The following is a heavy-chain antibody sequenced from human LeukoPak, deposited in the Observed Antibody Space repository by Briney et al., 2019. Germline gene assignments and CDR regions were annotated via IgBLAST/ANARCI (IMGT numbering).Heavy chain of an antibody. J-gene: IGHJ4*02. Sequence: SETLSLTCTVSGGSISSYYWSWIRQPPGKGLEWIGYIYYSGSTNYNPSLKSRVAISVDTSKNQFSLKLSSVTAADTAVYYCATYRQVLLPFESWGQGTLVTVSS. CDR3: ATYRQVLLPFES. V-gene: IGHV4-59*01. CDR2: IYYSGST. D-gene: IGHD2-8*02. CDR1: GGSISSYY.